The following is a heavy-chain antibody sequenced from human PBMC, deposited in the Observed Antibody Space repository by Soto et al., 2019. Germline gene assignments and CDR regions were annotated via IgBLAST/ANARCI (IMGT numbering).Heavy chain of an antibody. CDR3: ASGSAFSSGWTLDAFDI. CDR2: ISSSSSTI. J-gene: IGHJ3*02. D-gene: IGHD6-19*01. Sequence: WGSLRLSCSASGFTFSSYSMNWVRQAQGKGLEWVSYISSSSSTIYYADSVKGRFTISRDNAKNSLYLQMNSLRDEDTAVYYCASGSAFSSGWTLDAFDIWGQGTMVTVSS. V-gene: IGHV3-48*02. CDR1: GFTFSSYS.